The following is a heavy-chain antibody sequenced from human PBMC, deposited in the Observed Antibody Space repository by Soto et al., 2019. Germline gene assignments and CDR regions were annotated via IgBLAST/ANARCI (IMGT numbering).Heavy chain of an antibody. CDR1: GYTFTNYA. V-gene: IGHV1-69*13. D-gene: IGHD3-22*01. J-gene: IGHJ4*02. Sequence: SVKVSCKASGYTFTNYAMHWVRQAPGRGLDWMGGIIPIFGTANYAQKFQGRVTITADESTSTAYMELSSLRSEDTAVYYCARSPQTYYYDSSGYGPFDYWGQGTLVTVSS. CDR2: IIPIFGTA. CDR3: ARSPQTYYYDSSGYGPFDY.